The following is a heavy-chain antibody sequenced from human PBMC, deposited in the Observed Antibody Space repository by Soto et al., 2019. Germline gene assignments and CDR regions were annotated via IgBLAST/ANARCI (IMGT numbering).Heavy chain of an antibody. V-gene: IGHV1-24*01. Sequence: ASVKVSCKVSGYTLTELSMHWVRQAPGKGLEWMGGFDPEDGETIYAQKFQGRVTMTEDTSTDTAYMELRGLRSVDTAVYYCARIGVSSGHESPDFDSWGQGTLVTVSS. CDR3: ARIGVSSGHESPDFDS. D-gene: IGHD2-15*01. CDR2: FDPEDGET. J-gene: IGHJ4*02. CDR1: GYTLTELS.